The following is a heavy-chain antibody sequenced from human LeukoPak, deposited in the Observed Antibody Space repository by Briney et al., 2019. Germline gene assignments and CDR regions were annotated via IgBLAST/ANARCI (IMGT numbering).Heavy chain of an antibody. Sequence: GGSLRLSCAASGFTFSSYGMHWVRQAPGKGLEWVAVMWYDGSNKYYADSVKGRFTISRDNSKNTLYLQMNSLRAEDTAVYYCARDAIRSGIAAAGDFDYWGQGTLVTVSS. CDR1: GFTFSSYG. CDR2: MWYDGSNK. J-gene: IGHJ4*02. D-gene: IGHD6-13*01. V-gene: IGHV3-33*01. CDR3: ARDAIRSGIAAAGDFDY.